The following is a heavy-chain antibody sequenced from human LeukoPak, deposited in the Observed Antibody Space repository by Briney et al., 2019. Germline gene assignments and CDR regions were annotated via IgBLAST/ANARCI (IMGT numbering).Heavy chain of an antibody. CDR1: GFAVSSNY. CDR3: ARAICSGGKCYFDY. J-gene: IGHJ4*02. Sequence: GGSLRLSCAASGFAVSSNYMSWVRQTPGKGLEWVSLIYNGGSTYYADSVKGGFTISRDNSKNTLYLQMNSLRAEDTAVYYCARAICSGGKCYFDYWGQGTLVTVSS. V-gene: IGHV3-53*01. CDR2: IYNGGST. D-gene: IGHD2-15*01.